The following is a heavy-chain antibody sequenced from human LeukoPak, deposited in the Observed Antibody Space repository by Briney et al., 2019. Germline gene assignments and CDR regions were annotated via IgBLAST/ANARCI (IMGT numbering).Heavy chain of an antibody. J-gene: IGHJ3*02. CDR1: GFIFSSYV. V-gene: IGHV3-23*01. CDR2: ISVGGGDT. D-gene: IGHD5-24*01. Sequence: GGSLRLSCEASGFIFSSYVMGWVRQAPGKGLEWVSSISVGGGDTFTADSVKGRFTITRDNSKNTLYLQMNSLRAEDTAVYYCAKFGRDGYARAGDAFDIWGQGTMVTVSS. CDR3: AKFGRDGYARAGDAFDI.